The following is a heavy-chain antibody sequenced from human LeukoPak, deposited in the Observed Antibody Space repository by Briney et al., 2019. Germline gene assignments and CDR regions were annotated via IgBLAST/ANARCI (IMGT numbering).Heavy chain of an antibody. D-gene: IGHD4-11*01. J-gene: IGHJ4*02. Sequence: GSLRLSCTASGFTVSNTYMSWVRQAPGKGLEWVSAIYSAGSTYYVDSVKGRFTISRDNSKNTLYLQMDSLRVEDTAVYYCARLHRRQFTSFDYWGQGTLITVSS. CDR3: ARLHRRQFTSFDY. CDR2: IYSAGST. CDR1: GFTVSNTY. V-gene: IGHV3-53*01.